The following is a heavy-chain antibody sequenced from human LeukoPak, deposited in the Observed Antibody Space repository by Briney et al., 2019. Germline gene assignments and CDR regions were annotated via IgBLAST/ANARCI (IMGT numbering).Heavy chain of an antibody. D-gene: IGHD1-26*01. J-gene: IGHJ3*02. Sequence: SVKVSCKASGGTFSSYAISLVRQAPGQGLEWMGGIIPIFGTANYAQKFQGRVTITADESTSTAYMELSSLRSEDTAVYYCAAVVGATYAFDIWGQGTMVTVSS. CDR1: GGTFSSYA. CDR3: AAVVGATYAFDI. V-gene: IGHV1-69*13. CDR2: IIPIFGTA.